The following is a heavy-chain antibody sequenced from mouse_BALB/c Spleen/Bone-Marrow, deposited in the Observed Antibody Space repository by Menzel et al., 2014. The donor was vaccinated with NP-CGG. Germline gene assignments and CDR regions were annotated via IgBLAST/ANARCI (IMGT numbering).Heavy chain of an antibody. CDR3: ARESYYYENYAMDY. V-gene: IGHV1S41*01. D-gene: IGHD1-1*01. CDR1: GYTFTSYW. CDR2: IAPGSGST. Sequence: DLVKPGASVQLSCKASGYTFTSYWINWIKQRPGQGLEWIGRIAPGSGSTYYNEMFKGKATLTVDTSSSTAYIQLSSLSSEDSAVYFCARESYYYENYAMDYWGQGTTVTVSS. J-gene: IGHJ4*01.